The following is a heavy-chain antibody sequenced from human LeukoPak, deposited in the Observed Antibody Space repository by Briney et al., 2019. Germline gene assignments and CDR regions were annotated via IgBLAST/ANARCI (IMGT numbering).Heavy chain of an antibody. CDR3: AKDIPSSSWYLGY. D-gene: IGHD6-13*01. J-gene: IGHJ4*02. V-gene: IGHV3-30*02. CDR2: IRSDGSNK. Sequence: GGSLRLSCAASGFTLSSSGMHWVRQAPGKGLEWVALIRSDGSNKYYADSVKGRFTVSRDNSKDTLYLQMNSLRPDDTAVYYCAKDIPSSSWYLGYWGQGTLVTVSS. CDR1: GFTLSSSG.